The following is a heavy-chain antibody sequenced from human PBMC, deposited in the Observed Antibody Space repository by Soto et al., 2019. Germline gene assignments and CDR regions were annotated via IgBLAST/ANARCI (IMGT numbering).Heavy chain of an antibody. J-gene: IGHJ4*02. V-gene: IGHV3-30-3*01. D-gene: IGHD2-15*01. CDR2: ISYDGSNK. CDR1: GFTFSSYA. CDR3: ARGKRGVADY. Sequence: QEQLVESGGGVVQPGRSLRLSCAASGFTFSSYAMHWVRQAPGKGLEWVAVISYDGSNKYYADSVKGRFTISRDNSKNTLYLQMNSLRAEDTAVYYCARGKRGVADYWGQGTLVTVSS.